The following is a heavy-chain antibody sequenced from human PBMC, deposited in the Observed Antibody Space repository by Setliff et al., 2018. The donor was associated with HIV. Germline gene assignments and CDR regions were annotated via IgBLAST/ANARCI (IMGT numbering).Heavy chain of an antibody. CDR2: ISAGGGST. CDR1: GFTFSTYA. V-gene: IGHV3-23*01. Sequence: GGSLRLSCAVSGFTFSTYAMSWVRQAPGKGLEWVSTISAGGGSTYYADSVKGRFTISRDNSKNTLYLQMNSLRAEDTAVYYCAKDAHYYYDSSGYAYWGQGTLVTVSS. J-gene: IGHJ4*02. D-gene: IGHD3-22*01. CDR3: AKDAHYYYDSSGYAY.